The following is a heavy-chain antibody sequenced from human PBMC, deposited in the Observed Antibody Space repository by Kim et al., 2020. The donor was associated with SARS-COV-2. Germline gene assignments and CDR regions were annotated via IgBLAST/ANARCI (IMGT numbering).Heavy chain of an antibody. CDR3: ARDRKVDYYFDY. V-gene: IGHV1-3*01. CDR2: ISVGNGNT. Sequence: ASVKVSCKASGYNFITYGIHWVRQAPGQRLEWMGWISVGNGNTKYSERFQGRVTITRDTSASMAYMDLSSLTSEDTAVYYCARDRKVDYYFDYWGQGTRV. CDR1: GYNFITYG. J-gene: IGHJ4*02.